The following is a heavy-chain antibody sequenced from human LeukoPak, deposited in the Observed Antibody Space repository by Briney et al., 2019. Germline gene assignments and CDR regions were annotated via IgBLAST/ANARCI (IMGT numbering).Heavy chain of an antibody. D-gene: IGHD4-17*01. CDR2: VYTSGST. V-gene: IGHV4-61*02. CDR1: GGSISSDSYY. CDR3: ASGGDYSDY. Sequence: SETLSLTCSVSGGSISSDSYYWSWIRQPAGKGLEWIGRVYTSGSTNYNPSLKSRVTISVDTSKNQFSLKLSSVTAADTAVYYCASGGDYSDYWGQGTLVTVSS. J-gene: IGHJ4*02.